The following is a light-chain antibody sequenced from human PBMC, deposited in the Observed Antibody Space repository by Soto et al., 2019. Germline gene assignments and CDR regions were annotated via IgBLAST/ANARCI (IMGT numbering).Light chain of an antibody. Sequence: EIVLTQSPGTLSLSPGERATPSCRASQSVSSSYLAWYQQKPGQAPRLLIYGASIRATGIPDRFSGSGSGTDFTLTISRLEPEDFEVYYCQQYDTSPVTFGQGTKVEIK. V-gene: IGKV3-20*01. J-gene: IGKJ1*01. CDR2: GAS. CDR3: QQYDTSPVT. CDR1: QSVSSSY.